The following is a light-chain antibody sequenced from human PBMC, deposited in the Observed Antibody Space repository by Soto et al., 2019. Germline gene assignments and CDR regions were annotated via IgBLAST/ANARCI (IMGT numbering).Light chain of an antibody. CDR2: EVR. Sequence: QSALTQPASVSGSPGQSITISCNGSSSDVGAYNYVSWYQQYPGKAPKVIIFEVRKRPSGVSNRFSGSKSGDTASLTISGLQADDEADYYCSSYTTTDPYVFGTGTKVTVL. V-gene: IGLV2-14*01. J-gene: IGLJ1*01. CDR3: SSYTTTDPYV. CDR1: SSDVGAYNY.